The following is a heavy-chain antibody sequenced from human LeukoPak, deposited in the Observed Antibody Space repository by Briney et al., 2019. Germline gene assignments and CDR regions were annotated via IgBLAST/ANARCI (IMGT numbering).Heavy chain of an antibody. J-gene: IGHJ5*02. CDR1: GFTVNSNY. CDR2: VYSGGTT. CDR3: ARGFNRGFDP. D-gene: IGHD3-10*01. V-gene: IGHV3-53*01. Sequence: GGSLRLSCAASGFTVNSNYWSWVRQAPGKGLEWVSVVYSGGTTYYADSVKGRFTFSRDNSKNMLHLQMNSLRAEDTAVYYCARGFNRGFDPWGQGTLVIVSS.